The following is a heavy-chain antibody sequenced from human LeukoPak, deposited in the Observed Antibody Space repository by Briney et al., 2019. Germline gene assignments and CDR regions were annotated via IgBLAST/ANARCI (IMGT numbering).Heavy chain of an antibody. J-gene: IGHJ6*02. D-gene: IGHD3-22*01. Sequence: GSLRLSCAASGFTFSNYAMNWVRQAPGKGLEWVSSISGSSSFIYYADSVKGRFTISRDNAQNSLNLQMNSLRAEDTAVYYCARAETSYYYDSSGYNYYYGMDVWGQGTTVTVSS. CDR3: ARAETSYYYDSSGYNYYYGMDV. V-gene: IGHV3-21*01. CDR2: ISGSSSFI. CDR1: GFTFSNYA.